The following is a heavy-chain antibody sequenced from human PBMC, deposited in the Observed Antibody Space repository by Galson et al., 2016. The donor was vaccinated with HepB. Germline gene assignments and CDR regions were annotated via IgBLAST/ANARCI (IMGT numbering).Heavy chain of an antibody. Sequence: SETLSPTCAVSGDSISSPYWRSWVRQPPGKGLEWIGEITPSGGTNYNPSLWSRVTITEDRSKNQFSLRLRSVTAADTAVYYCAAQPVDFSYWGQGTLVTVSS. D-gene: IGHD3/OR15-3a*01. J-gene: IGHJ4*02. CDR3: AAQPVDFSY. CDR1: GDSISSPYW. CDR2: ITPSGGT. V-gene: IGHV4-4*02.